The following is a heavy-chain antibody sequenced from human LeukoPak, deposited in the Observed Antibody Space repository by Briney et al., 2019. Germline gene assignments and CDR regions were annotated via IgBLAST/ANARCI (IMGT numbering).Heavy chain of an antibody. D-gene: IGHD5-18*01. CDR3: ARDRGPGYSYGVLDY. CDR1: GYTFSSHG. Sequence: GRSLRLSCAASGYTFSSHGMQWVRQAPGKGLEWVAVIWYDGSNKYYADSVKGRFTISRDNSKNTLYLQMNSLRAEDTAVYYCARDRGPGYSYGVLDYWGQGTLVTVSS. J-gene: IGHJ4*02. CDR2: IWYDGSNK. V-gene: IGHV3-33*01.